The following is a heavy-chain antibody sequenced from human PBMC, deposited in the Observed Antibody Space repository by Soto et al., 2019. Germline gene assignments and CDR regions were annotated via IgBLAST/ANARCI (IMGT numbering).Heavy chain of an antibody. CDR1: GGSISSYY. D-gene: IGHD6-13*01. CDR2: IYYSGST. Sequence: PSETLSLTCTVSGGSISSYYWSWIRQPPGKGLEWIGYIYYSGSTNYNPSLKSRVTISVDTSKNQFSLKLSSVTAADTAVYYCAKAAAARGFDYWGQGTLVTVS. J-gene: IGHJ4*02. CDR3: AKAAAARGFDY. V-gene: IGHV4-59*01.